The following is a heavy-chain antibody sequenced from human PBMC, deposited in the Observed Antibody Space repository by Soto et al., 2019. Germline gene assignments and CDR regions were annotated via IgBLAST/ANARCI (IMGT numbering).Heavy chain of an antibody. J-gene: IGHJ6*02. V-gene: IGHV3-21*01. CDR2: ISSSSSYI. CDR3: ASSCSGGSCYGYYYGMDV. Sequence: GGSLRLSCAASGFAFSSYSMNWVRQAPGKGLEWVSSISSSSSYIYYADSVKGRFTISRDNAKNSLYLQMNSLRAEDTAVYYCASSCSGGSCYGYYYGMDVWGQGTTVTVSS. CDR1: GFAFSSYS. D-gene: IGHD2-15*01.